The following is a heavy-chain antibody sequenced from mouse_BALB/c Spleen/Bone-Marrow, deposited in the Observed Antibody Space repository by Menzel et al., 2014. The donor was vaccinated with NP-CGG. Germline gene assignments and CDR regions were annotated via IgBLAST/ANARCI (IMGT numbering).Heavy chain of an antibody. CDR2: INPDSRTI. Sequence: GVDFSRYWMSWVRQAPGKGLEWIGEINPDSRTINYSPSLKDKFIISRDNAKNTLYLRLNKVRSEDTALYYCARPDYYGYLNYWGQGTTLTVSS. CDR1: GVDFSRYW. D-gene: IGHD1-1*01. J-gene: IGHJ2*01. V-gene: IGHV4-1*02. CDR3: ARPDYYGYLNY.